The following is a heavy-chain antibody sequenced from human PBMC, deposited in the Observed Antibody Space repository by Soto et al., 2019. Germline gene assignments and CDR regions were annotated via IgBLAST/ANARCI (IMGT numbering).Heavy chain of an antibody. Sequence: QVQLQQWGAGLLKPSETLSLTCAVYGGSFSGYYWSWIRQPPGKGLEWIGEFNHSGSTNYNPSLKSRVTISVDTSKNQFSLKLSSVTAADTAVYYCARTSLHYYGSGSYLWFDPWGQGTLVTVSS. D-gene: IGHD3-10*01. CDR2: FNHSGST. CDR1: GGSFSGYY. CDR3: ARTSLHYYGSGSYLWFDP. J-gene: IGHJ5*02. V-gene: IGHV4-34*01.